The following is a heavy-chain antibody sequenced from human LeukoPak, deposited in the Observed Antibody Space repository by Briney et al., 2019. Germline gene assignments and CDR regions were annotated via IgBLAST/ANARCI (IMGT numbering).Heavy chain of an antibody. D-gene: IGHD2-15*01. Sequence: RASVKVSCKASGYTFTSYGISWVRQAPGQGLEWMGRIIPILGIANYAQKFQGRVTITADKSTSTAYMELSSLRSEDTAVYYCARDSPSIVVVVAARNWFDPWGQGTLVTVSS. J-gene: IGHJ5*02. CDR3: ARDSPSIVVVVAARNWFDP. V-gene: IGHV1-69*04. CDR2: IIPILGIA. CDR1: GYTFTSYG.